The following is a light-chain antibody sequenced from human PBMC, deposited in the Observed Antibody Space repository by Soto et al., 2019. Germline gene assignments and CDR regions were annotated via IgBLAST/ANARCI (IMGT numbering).Light chain of an antibody. CDR2: EVT. Sequence: QSALTQPPSVSGSPGQSVTISCTGTSRDVGSYDRVSWYQQPPGTAPKLMIYEVTNRPSGVPDRFSGSKSGNTASLTISGLQPEDEADYHCSSYTTGSSLVFGGGTQLTVL. J-gene: IGLJ2*01. CDR3: SSYTTGSSLV. V-gene: IGLV2-18*02. CDR1: SRDVGSYDR.